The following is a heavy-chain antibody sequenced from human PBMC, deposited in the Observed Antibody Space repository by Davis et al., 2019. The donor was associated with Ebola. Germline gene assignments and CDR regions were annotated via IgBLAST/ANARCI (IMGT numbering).Heavy chain of an antibody. CDR1: GFTFSSYA. J-gene: IGHJ6*02. V-gene: IGHV3-23*01. D-gene: IGHD3-10*01. CDR3: ELLWFGELFPRYYYYYDMDV. CDR2: ISGSGGTT. Sequence: GSLRLSCAASGFTFSSYAMSWVRQAPGKGLEWVSAISGSGGTTYYADSVKGRFTISRDNSKNTLYLQMNSLRAEDTAVYYCELLWFGELFPRYYYYYDMDVWGQGTTVTVSS.